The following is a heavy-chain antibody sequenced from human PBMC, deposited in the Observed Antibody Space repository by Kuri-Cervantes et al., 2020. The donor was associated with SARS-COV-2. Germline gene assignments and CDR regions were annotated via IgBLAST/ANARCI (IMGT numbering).Heavy chain of an antibody. CDR1: GFTFSSYA. CDR2: IRYDGSNK. J-gene: IGHJ6*03. D-gene: IGHD3-16*01. Sequence: GGSLRLSCAASGFTFSSYAMHWVRQAPGKGLEWVAFIRYDGSNKYYADSVKGRFTISRDNSKNTLYLQMNSLRAEDTAVYYCAKAGENYYYYYMDVWGKGTTVTVSS. V-gene: IGHV3-30*02. CDR3: AKAGENYYYYYMDV.